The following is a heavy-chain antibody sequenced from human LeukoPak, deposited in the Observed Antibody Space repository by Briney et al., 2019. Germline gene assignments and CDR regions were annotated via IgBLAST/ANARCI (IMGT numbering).Heavy chain of an antibody. V-gene: IGHV1-18*04. Sequence: ASVKVSCKASGYTFTSYGISWVRQAPGQGLEWMGWISDYNGNTNYAQKLQGRVTMTTDTSTSTAYMELRSVRSDDTAVYYCASSRDYYYGSGSHPNDYWGQGTLVTVSS. CDR2: ISDYNGNT. J-gene: IGHJ4*02. CDR1: GYTFTSYG. CDR3: ASSRDYYYGSGSHPNDY. D-gene: IGHD3-10*01.